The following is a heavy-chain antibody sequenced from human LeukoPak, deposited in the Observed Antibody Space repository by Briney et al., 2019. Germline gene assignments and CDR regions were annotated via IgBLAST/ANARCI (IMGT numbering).Heavy chain of an antibody. CDR3: AREGDYGDYGGAFDI. V-gene: IGHV3-23*01. CDR1: GFTFSSYA. J-gene: IGHJ3*02. Sequence: GGSLRLSCAASGFTFSSYAMSWVRQAPGKGLEWVSAISGSGGSTYYADSVKGRFTISRDNAKNTLYLQMNSLRAEDTAVYYCAREGDYGDYGGAFDIWGQGTMVTVSS. D-gene: IGHD4-17*01. CDR2: ISGSGGST.